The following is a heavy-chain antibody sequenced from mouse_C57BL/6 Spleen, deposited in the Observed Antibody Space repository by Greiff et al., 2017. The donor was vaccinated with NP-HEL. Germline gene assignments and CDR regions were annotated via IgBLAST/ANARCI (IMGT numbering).Heavy chain of an antibody. CDR2: IDPSDSYT. Sequence: VKLQQPGAELVRPGTSVKLSCKASGYTFTSYWMHWVKQRPGQGLEWIGVIDPSDSYTNYNKKFKGKATVTGDTSSSTAYMQLRSLRSEDSAVDCCAREDDSWFAYWGQGTLVTVSA. CDR1: GYTFTSYW. J-gene: IGHJ3*01. CDR3: AREDDSWFAY. D-gene: IGHD2-4*01. V-gene: IGHV1-59*01.